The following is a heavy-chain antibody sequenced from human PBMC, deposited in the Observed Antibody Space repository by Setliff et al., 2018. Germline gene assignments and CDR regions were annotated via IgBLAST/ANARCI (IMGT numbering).Heavy chain of an antibody. CDR2: IKGDGSEK. V-gene: IGHV3-7*01. CDR3: IDGRNRAWGVY. Sequence: GGSLRLSCVGSGFIFRNYWMSWVRQAPGKGLEWVANIKGDGSEKFYLDSVKGRFTISRDNAKNSLYLQMNSLRAEDTAVYYCIDGRNRAWGVYWGQGTLVTVSS. CDR1: GFIFRNYW. D-gene: IGHD7-27*01. J-gene: IGHJ4*02.